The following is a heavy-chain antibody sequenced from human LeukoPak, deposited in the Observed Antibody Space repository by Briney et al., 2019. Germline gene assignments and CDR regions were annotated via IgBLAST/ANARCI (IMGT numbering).Heavy chain of an antibody. CDR3: ARDYYDSSGPYFDY. V-gene: IGHV4-61*01. J-gene: IGHJ4*02. D-gene: IGHD3-22*01. CDR2: IYYSGST. CDR1: GGSISSSSYY. Sequence: SETLSLTCTVSGGSISSSSYYWGWIRQPPGKGLEWIGYIYYSGSTNYNPSLKSRVTISVDTSKNQFSLKLSSVTAADTAVYYCARDYYDSSGPYFDYWGQGTLVTVSS.